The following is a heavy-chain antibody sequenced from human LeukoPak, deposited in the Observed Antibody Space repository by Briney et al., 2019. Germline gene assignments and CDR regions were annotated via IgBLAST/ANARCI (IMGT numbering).Heavy chain of an antibody. V-gene: IGHV3-21*01. CDR1: GFTFSSYS. CDR3: ARDVYCSGGSCPPGDAFDI. D-gene: IGHD2-15*01. Sequence: GRSLRLSCAASGFTFSSYSMNWVRQAPGKGLESVSAISSSSSYIYYADSVKGRFTNARDNAKNSLYLQMNNLRAEDTAVYYCARDVYCSGGSCPPGDAFDIWGQGTMVTVSS. CDR2: ISSSSSYI. J-gene: IGHJ3*02.